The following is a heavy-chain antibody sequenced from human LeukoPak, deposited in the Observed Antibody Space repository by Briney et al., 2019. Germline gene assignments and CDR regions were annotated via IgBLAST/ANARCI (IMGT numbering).Heavy chain of an antibody. V-gene: IGHV3-48*03. D-gene: IGHD2-2*01. CDR2: VSTGGSTI. Sequence: GGSLRLSCAASGFTFSNYEMNWVRQAPGKGLEWVSYVSTGGSTIYYADSVKGRFTVSRDNAKNSLYLQMNSLRAEDTAVYFCARNFNQLLSYWGQGTLVTVSS. J-gene: IGHJ4*02. CDR3: ARNFNQLLSY. CDR1: GFTFSNYE.